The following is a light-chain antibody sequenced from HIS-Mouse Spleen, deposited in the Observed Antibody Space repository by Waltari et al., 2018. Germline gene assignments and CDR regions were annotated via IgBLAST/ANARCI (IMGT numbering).Light chain of an antibody. Sequence: QSALTQPRSVSGSPGQSVTISCTGTSSDVGGYNYVSWYQQHPGKPPKPMVYVVSTRPSRGLDRFAGSKSGNTASLTISGLQAEDEADYYCCSYAGSYTLVFGGGTKLTVL. CDR1: SSDVGGYNY. J-gene: IGLJ2*01. CDR3: CSYAGSYTLV. V-gene: IGLV2-11*01. CDR2: VVS.